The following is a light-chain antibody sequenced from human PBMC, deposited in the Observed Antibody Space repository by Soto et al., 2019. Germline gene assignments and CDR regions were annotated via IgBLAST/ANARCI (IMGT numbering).Light chain of an antibody. CDR3: MQSLQTPLT. CDR2: LGS. V-gene: IGKV2-28*01. Sequence: DIVMTQSPLSLPVTPGEPASISCRSSQSILDSNGDNCLEWYLQKTGQSPQLLIYLGSNRASGVPERFSGSGSGTGFTLKISRVEAEDVGVYYCMQSLQTPLTCGQGNKVEIK. J-gene: IGKJ1*01. CDR1: QSILDSNGDNC.